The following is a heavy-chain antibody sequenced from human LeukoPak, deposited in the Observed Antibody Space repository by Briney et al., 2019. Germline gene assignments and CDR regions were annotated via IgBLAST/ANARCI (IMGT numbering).Heavy chain of an antibody. Sequence: GESLRISCKGSGYRFTKSWIGWVRQMPGKGLEWLGIIYPDDSRTRYSPSFQGQVTMSVDKSISTAYLQWSSLMASDTAMYYCARRTGDAFDIWGQGTMVTVSS. D-gene: IGHD3-10*01. J-gene: IGHJ3*02. CDR1: GYRFTKSW. CDR3: ARRTGDAFDI. CDR2: IYPDDSRT. V-gene: IGHV5-51*01.